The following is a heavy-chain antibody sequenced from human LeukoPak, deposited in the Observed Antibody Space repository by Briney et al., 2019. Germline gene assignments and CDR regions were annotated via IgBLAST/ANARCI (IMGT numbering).Heavy chain of an antibody. V-gene: IGHV3-30*03. CDR1: GFTFSSYG. D-gene: IGHD5-24*01. J-gene: IGHJ4*02. CDR2: ISYDGSNK. CDR3: ARVRGKMATILDPHFDY. Sequence: GRSLRLSCAASGFTFSSYGMHWVRQAPGKGLEWVAVISYDGSNKYYADSVKGRFTISRDNSKNTLYLQMNSLRAEDTAVYYCARVRGKMATILDPHFDYWGQGTLVTISS.